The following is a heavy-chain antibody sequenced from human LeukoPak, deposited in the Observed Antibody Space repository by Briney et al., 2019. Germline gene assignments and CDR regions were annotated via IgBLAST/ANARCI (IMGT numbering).Heavy chain of an antibody. CDR1: GGSISSYY. CDR3: ERNYYDYGMDV. CDR2: IYYSGSA. Sequence: SETLSLTCTVSGGSISSYYWSWIRHPPGRGLEWIGYIYYSGSANYNPSLKSRVTISVDTSKNQFSLKLSSVTAADTAVYYCERNYYDYGMDVWGQGTTVTVSS. J-gene: IGHJ6*02. V-gene: IGHV4-59*08.